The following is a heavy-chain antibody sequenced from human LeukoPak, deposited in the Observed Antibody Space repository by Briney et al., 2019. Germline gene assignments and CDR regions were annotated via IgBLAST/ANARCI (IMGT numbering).Heavy chain of an antibody. CDR3: AGMGTAYSYATEGAFDI. Sequence: SETLSLTCTVSGGSISSYYWSWIRQPAGKGLEWIGRIYTSGSTNYNPSLKSRVTMSVDTSKNQFSLKLSSVTAADTAVYYCAGMGTAYSYATEGAFDIWGQGTMVTVSS. D-gene: IGHD5-18*01. V-gene: IGHV4-4*07. CDR1: GGSISSYY. CDR2: IYTSGST. J-gene: IGHJ3*02.